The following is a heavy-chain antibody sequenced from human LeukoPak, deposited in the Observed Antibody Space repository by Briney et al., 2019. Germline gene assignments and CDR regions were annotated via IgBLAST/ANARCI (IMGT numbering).Heavy chain of an antibody. V-gene: IGHV1-69*13. CDR1: GGTFSSYA. J-gene: IGHJ4*02. CDR2: IIPIFGTA. CDR3: ARYVWGSYPTFEDY. Sequence: SVKVSCKASGGTFSSYAISWVRQAPGQGFEWMGGIIPIFGTANYAQKFQGRVTITADESTSTAYMELSSLRSEDTAVYYCARYVWGSYPTFEDYWGQGTLVTVSS. D-gene: IGHD3-16*02.